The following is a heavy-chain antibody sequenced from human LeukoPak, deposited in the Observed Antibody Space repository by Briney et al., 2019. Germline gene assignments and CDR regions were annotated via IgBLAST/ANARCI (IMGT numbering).Heavy chain of an antibody. CDR2: IYTSGST. Sequence: PSQTLSLTCTVSGGSISSGSYYWSWIRQPAGKGLEWIGRIYTSGSTNYNPSLKSRVTISVDTSKNQFSLKLSSVTAADTAVYYCARQVDIVATMFKFDPWGQGTLVTVSS. CDR3: ARQVDIVATMFKFDP. CDR1: GGSISSGSYY. D-gene: IGHD5-12*01. J-gene: IGHJ5*02. V-gene: IGHV4-61*02.